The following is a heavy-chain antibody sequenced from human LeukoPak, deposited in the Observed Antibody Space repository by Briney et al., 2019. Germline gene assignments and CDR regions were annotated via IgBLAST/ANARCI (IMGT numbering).Heavy chain of an antibody. Sequence: GGALRVSCAASGCTFSSYVMRGGRQAPGKGGEWVSAVWGGGGSTYYADSVKGRFPISRHNSKNPLYLKTNSLRAQHTAVYYCVGFLEWFLSGYFDCSGQGTLVTVSS. V-gene: IGHV3-23*01. CDR1: GCTFSSYV. D-gene: IGHD3-3*01. CDR3: VGFLEWFLSGYFDC. J-gene: IGHJ4*02. CDR2: VWGGGGST.